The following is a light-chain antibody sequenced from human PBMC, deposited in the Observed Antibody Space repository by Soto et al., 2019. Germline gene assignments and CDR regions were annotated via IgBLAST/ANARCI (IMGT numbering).Light chain of an antibody. Sequence: QSVLTQPASVSGSPGQSITISCTGTSSDVGAYRYVSWYQRHPGKAPKLTIYEVSNRPSGVSNRFSGSKSGNTASLTVSELQAEDEADYYCSSYTTTNTLVFGTGTKVTVL. J-gene: IGLJ1*01. CDR1: SSDVGAYRY. CDR2: EVS. CDR3: SSYTTTNTLV. V-gene: IGLV2-14*01.